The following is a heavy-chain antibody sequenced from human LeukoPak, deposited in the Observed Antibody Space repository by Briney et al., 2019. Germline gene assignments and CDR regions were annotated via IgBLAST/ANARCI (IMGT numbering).Heavy chain of an antibody. D-gene: IGHD2-2*01. CDR3: ASILGYCSSTSCYGYYYYMDG. V-gene: IGHV4-39*07. CDR1: GGSISSSSYY. J-gene: IGHJ6*03. Sequence: SETLSLTCTVSGGSISSSSYYWGWIRQPPGKGLEWIGSIYYSGSTYYNPSLKSRVTISVDTSKNQFSLKLSSVTAADTAVYYCASILGYCSSTSCYGYYYYMDGWGKGTTVTVSS. CDR2: IYYSGST.